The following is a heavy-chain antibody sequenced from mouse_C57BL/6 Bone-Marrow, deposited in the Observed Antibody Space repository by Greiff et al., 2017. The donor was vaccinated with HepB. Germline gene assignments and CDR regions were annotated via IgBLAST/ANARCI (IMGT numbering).Heavy chain of an antibody. D-gene: IGHD1-1*01. J-gene: IGHJ3*01. V-gene: IGHV14-4*01. CDR3: TTSYGSSSAY. CDR1: GFNIKDDY. Sequence: EVQGVESGAELVRPGASVKLSCTASGFNIKDDYMHWVKQRPEQGLEWIGWIDPENGDTEYASKFQGKATITADTSSNTAYLQLSSLTSEDTAVYYCTTSYGSSSAYRGQGTLVTVSA. CDR2: IDPENGDT.